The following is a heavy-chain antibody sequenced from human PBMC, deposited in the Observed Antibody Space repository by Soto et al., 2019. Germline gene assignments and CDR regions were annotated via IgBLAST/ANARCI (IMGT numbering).Heavy chain of an antibody. CDR1: GGSISSGDYY. J-gene: IGHJ4*02. CDR2: IYYSGST. V-gene: IGHV4-31*03. Sequence: SETMSLTCTVSGGSISSGDYYCSWIRQHPGKGLEWIGYIYYSGSTYYNPSLKSRVTISVDTSKNQFSLKLSSVTAADTAVYYCARWGSAAFDYWGQGTLVTVSS. D-gene: IGHD3-16*01. CDR3: ARWGSAAFDY.